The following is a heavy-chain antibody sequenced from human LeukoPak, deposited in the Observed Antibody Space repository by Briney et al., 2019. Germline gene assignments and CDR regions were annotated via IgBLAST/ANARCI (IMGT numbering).Heavy chain of an antibody. CDR2: ISTSGGTI. D-gene: IGHD4-17*01. J-gene: IGHJ4*02. CDR1: GFAFSTYG. Sequence: GGSLRLSCAASGFAFSTYGMNWVRQAPGKGLEWVSYISTSGGTINYADSVKGRFTISRDNAKNSLYLQMNSLRAEDTAVYYCARYLHGGAYDYALWGQGTLVTVSS. CDR3: ARYLHGGAYDYAL. V-gene: IGHV3-48*04.